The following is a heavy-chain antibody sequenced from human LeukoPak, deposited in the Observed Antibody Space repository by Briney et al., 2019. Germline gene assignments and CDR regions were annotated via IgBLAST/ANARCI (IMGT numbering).Heavy chain of an antibody. J-gene: IGHJ4*02. D-gene: IGHD3-3*01. Sequence: ASVKVSCKASGYTFTSYGISWVRQAPGQGLEWMGWISAYNGNTNYAQKLQGRVTMTTDTSTSTAYMELRSLRSDDTAVYYCARVPRSGHDFWSGYSPFDYWGQGTLVTVSS. CDR3: ARVPRSGHDFWSGYSPFDY. CDR1: GYTFTSYG. CDR2: ISAYNGNT. V-gene: IGHV1-18*01.